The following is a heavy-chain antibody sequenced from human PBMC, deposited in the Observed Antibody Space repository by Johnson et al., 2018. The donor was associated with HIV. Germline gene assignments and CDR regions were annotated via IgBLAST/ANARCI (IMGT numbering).Heavy chain of an antibody. CDR3: ARAPRPDAFDI. V-gene: IGHV3-53*04. CDR2: IYSGGST. Sequence: VQLVESGGGLVQPGGSLRLSCAASGFTFSSYWMSWVRQAPGKGLEWVSVIYSGGSTYYADSVKGRFTISRHNSKNTLYLQMNSLRAEDTAVYYCARAPRPDAFDIWGQGTMVTVSS. J-gene: IGHJ3*02. CDR1: GFTFSSYW.